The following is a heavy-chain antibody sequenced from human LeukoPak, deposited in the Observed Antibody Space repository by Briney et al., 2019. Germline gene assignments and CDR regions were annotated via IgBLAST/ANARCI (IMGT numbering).Heavy chain of an antibody. V-gene: IGHV1-69*04. D-gene: IGHD3-3*01. CDR2: IIPILGIA. Sequence: GSSVKVSCKASGGTFSSYTISWVRQAPGQGLEWMGRIIPILGIANYAQKFQGRVTITADKSTSTAYMELSSLRSEGTAVYYCARDKEGFYDFWSGSNAFDIWGQGTMVTVSS. CDR1: GGTFSSYT. J-gene: IGHJ3*02. CDR3: ARDKEGFYDFWSGSNAFDI.